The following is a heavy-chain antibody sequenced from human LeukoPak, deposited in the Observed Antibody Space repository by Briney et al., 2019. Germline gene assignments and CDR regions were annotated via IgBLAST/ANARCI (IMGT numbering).Heavy chain of an antibody. D-gene: IGHD4-17*01. V-gene: IGHV3-23*01. CDR1: GFTFSSYA. CDR2: ISGNGGLI. CDR3: AKDRVGHGDNFSD. J-gene: IGHJ4*02. Sequence: GGSLRLSCAASGFTFSSYAMTWVRQAPGKGLEWVSVISGNGGLIDYADSVQGRFTISRDSSRNTLYLQMNSLRVEDTAVYYCAKDRVGHGDNFSDWGQGTLVTVSS.